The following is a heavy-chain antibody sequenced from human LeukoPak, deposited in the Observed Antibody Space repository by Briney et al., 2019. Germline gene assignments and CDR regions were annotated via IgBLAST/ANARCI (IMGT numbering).Heavy chain of an antibody. J-gene: IGHJ4*02. D-gene: IGHD6-6*01. CDR2: ISSGSSSSHI. Sequence: NPGGSLRLSCAASGFTFNGYSMIWVRQAPGKGLEWVSSISSGSSSSHIYYADSVKGRFTISRDNAKNSLYLQMNSLRAEDTAVYYCARRIAASDYWGQGTLVTVSS. V-gene: IGHV3-21*01. CDR1: GFTFNGYS. CDR3: ARRIAASDY.